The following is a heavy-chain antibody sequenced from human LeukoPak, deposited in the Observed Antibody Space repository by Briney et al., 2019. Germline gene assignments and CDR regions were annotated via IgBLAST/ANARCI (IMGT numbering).Heavy chain of an antibody. Sequence: PSETLSLTCAVSGGSISSSNWWSWVRQPPGKGLEWIGEIYHSGSTNYNPSLKSRVTISVDKSKNQFSLKLSSVTAADTAVYYRARVTGYSSSWYKRSYYYGMDVWGQGTTVTVSS. D-gene: IGHD6-13*01. CDR2: IYHSGST. CDR3: ARVTGYSSSWYKRSYYYGMDV. V-gene: IGHV4-4*02. CDR1: GGSISSSNW. J-gene: IGHJ6*02.